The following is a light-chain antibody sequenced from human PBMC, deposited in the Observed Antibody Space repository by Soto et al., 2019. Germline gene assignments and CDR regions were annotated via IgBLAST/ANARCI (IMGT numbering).Light chain of an antibody. Sequence: QSVLTQPPSVSGAPGQRVTISCTGSCFNIGGGYDVHWYQQLPETGPKLLIYANSFRPSGVPDRVSASKSGSSASLAITGLQAEDEADYYCQSYDARLSAYVFGTGTKVTVL. CDR1: CFNIGGGYD. CDR3: QSYDARLSAYV. V-gene: IGLV1-40*01. J-gene: IGLJ1*01. CDR2: ANS.